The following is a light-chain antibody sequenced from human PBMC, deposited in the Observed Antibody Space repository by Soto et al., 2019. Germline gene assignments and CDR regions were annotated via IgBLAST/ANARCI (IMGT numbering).Light chain of an antibody. CDR3: QSYDSRLSGWV. Sequence: QLVLTQPPSVSGAPGQGVTISCTGSSSKIGAGYDVHWYQQLPGTAPKLLIYGNSNRPSGVPDRFSGSKSGTSASLAITGLQAEDEADYYCQSYDSRLSGWVFGGGTKLTVL. CDR1: SSKIGAGYD. CDR2: GNS. V-gene: IGLV1-40*01. J-gene: IGLJ3*02.